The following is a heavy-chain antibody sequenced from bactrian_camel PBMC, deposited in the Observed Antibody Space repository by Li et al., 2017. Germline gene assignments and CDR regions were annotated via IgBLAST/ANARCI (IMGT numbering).Heavy chain of an antibody. J-gene: IGHJ6*01. V-gene: IGHV3S31*01. CDR3: AADPRRCTVTAGSREFTDFRY. D-gene: IGHD6*01. CDR1: GGLFSVYS. CDR2: ISEGGST. Sequence: VQLVESGGGLVQTGGSLRLSCAASGGLFSVYSGTWVRQAPGKGLEWISTISEGGSTYYADSVKGRLTISKDNTKYTLYLQMNNLKPDDSAMYYCAADPRRCTVTAGSREFTDFRYWGQGTQVTVS.